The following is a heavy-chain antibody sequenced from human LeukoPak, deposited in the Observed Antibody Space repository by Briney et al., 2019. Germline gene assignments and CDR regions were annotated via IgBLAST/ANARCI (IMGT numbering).Heavy chain of an antibody. CDR2: IDSSTTRI. CDR1: GFTFRSFS. J-gene: IGHJ4*02. V-gene: IGHV3-21*01. Sequence: YPGGSLRLSCAASGFTFRSFSMNWVRQAPGKGLEWVSAIDSSTTRIYYANSVRGRFTISRDNAKNSLDLQMNSLRAEDTAVYYCVRGGTYCDSTCKGADYWGQGTLVAVSS. CDR3: VRGGTYCDSTCKGADY. D-gene: IGHD2/OR15-2a*01.